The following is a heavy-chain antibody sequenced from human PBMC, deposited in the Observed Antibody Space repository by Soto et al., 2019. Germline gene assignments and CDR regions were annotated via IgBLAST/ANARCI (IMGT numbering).Heavy chain of an antibody. CDR1: GDSTSTSSYY. CDR2: IYYSGAT. D-gene: IGHD3-10*01. V-gene: IGHV4-39*07. CDR3: ARVGLLWFGELLYWGYFDY. J-gene: IGHJ4*02. Sequence: SETLSLTCDVSGDSTSTSSYYWGWIRQPPGKGLEWIASIYYSGATYYNPSLQSRVTISVDKSKNQFSLKLSSVTAADTAVYYCARVGLLWFGELLYWGYFDYWGQGTLVTVSS.